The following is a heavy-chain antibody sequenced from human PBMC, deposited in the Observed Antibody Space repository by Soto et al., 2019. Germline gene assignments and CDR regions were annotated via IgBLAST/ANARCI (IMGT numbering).Heavy chain of an antibody. CDR1: GFTFSSYG. J-gene: IGHJ4*02. CDR2: IWYDGSNK. V-gene: IGHV3-33*01. Sequence: QVQLVESGGGVVQPGRSLRLSCAASGFTFSSYGMHWVRQAPGKGLKWVAVIWYDGSNKYYADSVKGRFTISRDNSKNTLYLQMTSLRAEDTAVYYCARQIGHYWGQGTLVTVSS. CDR3: ARQIGHY.